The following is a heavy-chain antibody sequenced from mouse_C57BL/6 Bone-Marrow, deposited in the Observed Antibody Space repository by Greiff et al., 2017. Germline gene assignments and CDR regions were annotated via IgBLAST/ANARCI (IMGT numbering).Heavy chain of an antibody. CDR3: ARDYYYFPPYYAIAY. Sequence: QVQLQQPGAELVMPGASVKLSCKASGYTFTSYWMHWVKQRPGQGLEWIGEIDPSDSYTKYNQKFKGKATLTVDKSSSTAYMQLISLTSEDSAVYYCARDYYYFPPYYAIAYWGQGTSVTVSS. CDR2: IDPSDSYT. V-gene: IGHV1-69*01. D-gene: IGHD2-4*01. CDR1: GYTFTSYW. J-gene: IGHJ4*01.